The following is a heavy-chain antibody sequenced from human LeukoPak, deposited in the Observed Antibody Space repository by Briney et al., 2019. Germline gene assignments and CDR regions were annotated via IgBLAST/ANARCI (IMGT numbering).Heavy chain of an antibody. D-gene: IGHD3-22*01. Sequence: PGGSLRLSCAASGFTFSSYAMSWVRQAPGKGLEWVSAISGSGGSTYYADSVKGRFTISRDNSKNTLYLQMNSLRAEDTAVHYCAPTPHYYDSSGYYPPYWGQGTLVTVSS. J-gene: IGHJ4*02. V-gene: IGHV3-23*01. CDR3: APTPHYYDSSGYYPPY. CDR1: GFTFSSYA. CDR2: ISGSGGST.